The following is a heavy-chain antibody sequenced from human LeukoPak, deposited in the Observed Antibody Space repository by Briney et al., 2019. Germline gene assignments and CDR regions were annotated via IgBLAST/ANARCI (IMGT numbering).Heavy chain of an antibody. CDR3: ARQSGWYPHWCFDL. J-gene: IGHJ2*01. CDR1: GFTFSSYG. Sequence: PGGTLRLSCAASGFTFSSYGMNWIRQPPGKGLEWIGSIHYSGSTYDNPSLKSRVTISVDTSKNQFSLKLSSVTAADTAVYYCARQSGWYPHWCFDLWGRGTLVAVSS. V-gene: IGHV4-39*01. D-gene: IGHD6-19*01. CDR2: IHYSGST.